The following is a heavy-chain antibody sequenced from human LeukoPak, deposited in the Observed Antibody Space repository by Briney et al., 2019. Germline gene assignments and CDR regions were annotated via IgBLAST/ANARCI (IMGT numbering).Heavy chain of an antibody. D-gene: IGHD6-19*01. J-gene: IGHJ4*02. CDR3: ARRRYSSGSDY. CDR1: GGSISSYY. V-gene: IGHV4-59*08. Sequence: SETLPLTCTVSGGSISSYYWSWIRQPPGKGLEWIGYIYYSGSTNYNPSLKSRVTISVDTSKNQFSLKLSSVTAADTAMYYCARRRYSSGSDYWGQGTLVTASS. CDR2: IYYSGST.